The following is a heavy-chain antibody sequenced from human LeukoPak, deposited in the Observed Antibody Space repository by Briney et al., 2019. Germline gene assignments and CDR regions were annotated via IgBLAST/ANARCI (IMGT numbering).Heavy chain of an antibody. Sequence: GGSLRLSCAASGFTFSSYDMNWVRQAPGKGLEWVSYISSSGSTIYYADSVKGRFTISRDNAKNSLYLQMNSLRAEDTAVYYCARDQYGSGDGYYMDVWGKGTTVTISS. CDR3: ARDQYGSGDGYYMDV. V-gene: IGHV3-48*03. CDR2: ISSSGSTI. D-gene: IGHD3-10*01. J-gene: IGHJ6*03. CDR1: GFTFSSYD.